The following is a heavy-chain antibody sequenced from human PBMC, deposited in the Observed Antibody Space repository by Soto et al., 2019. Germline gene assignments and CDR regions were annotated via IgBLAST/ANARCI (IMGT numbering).Heavy chain of an antibody. V-gene: IGHV3-33*01. CDR1: GFTFSNYG. D-gene: IGHD1-20*01. J-gene: IGHJ4*02. CDR2: IWHDGSKK. Sequence: PGGSLRLSCAASGFTFSNYGMHWVRQAPGKGLEWVAVIWHDGSKKFYADSVKGRFTISRDNSKHTLYLEMNSLRAEDTAVYYCARVISGTTGLDYWGQGTLVTVSS. CDR3: ARVISGTTGLDY.